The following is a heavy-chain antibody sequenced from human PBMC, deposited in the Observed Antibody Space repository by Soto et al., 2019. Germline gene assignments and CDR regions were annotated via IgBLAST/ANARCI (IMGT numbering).Heavy chain of an antibody. CDR3: ARGGISHSAYFYYMDV. D-gene: IGHD2-21*01. CDR2: INHLGSI. J-gene: IGHJ6*03. CDR1: GGSLIDYF. Sequence: SETLSLTCVVSGGSLIDYFWSWIRQPPGMALEWIGEINHLGSINYNPSLKSRVTMSVDTSKNQFSLTLNSVTAADTATYYCARGGISHSAYFYYMDVWDRGTTVTVSS. V-gene: IGHV4-34*01.